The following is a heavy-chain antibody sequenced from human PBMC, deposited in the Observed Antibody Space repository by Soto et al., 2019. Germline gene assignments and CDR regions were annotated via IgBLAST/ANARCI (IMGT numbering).Heavy chain of an antibody. J-gene: IGHJ4*02. V-gene: IGHV3-23*01. Sequence: QAGGSLRLSCAASGFTFSSHTMTWVREAPGKGLEWVSAISGSGGSTFYADSVKDRFTISRDNSKNTLSLQMNSLRAEDTAVYYCAKVFRGSTGDAPYWGQGILVTVSS. CDR2: ISGSGGST. D-gene: IGHD1-7*01. CDR3: AKVFRGSTGDAPY. CDR1: GFTFSSHT.